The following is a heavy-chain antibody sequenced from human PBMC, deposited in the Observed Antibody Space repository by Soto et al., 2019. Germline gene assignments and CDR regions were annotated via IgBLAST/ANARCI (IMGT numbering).Heavy chain of an antibody. CDR1: GYTFTSYG. D-gene: IGHD5-12*01. Sequence: ASVKVSCKASGYTFTSYGISWVRQAPGQGLEWMGWISAYNGKTNYGQKFQDRLTMTTDTSTSTAYMELRSLRSDDTAVYYCARDPRGYSYGREDYWGQGTLVTVSS. J-gene: IGHJ4*02. V-gene: IGHV1-18*01. CDR2: ISAYNGKT. CDR3: ARDPRGYSYGREDY.